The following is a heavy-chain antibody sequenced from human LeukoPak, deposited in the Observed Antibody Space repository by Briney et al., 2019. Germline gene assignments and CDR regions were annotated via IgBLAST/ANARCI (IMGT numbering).Heavy chain of an antibody. J-gene: IGHJ4*02. CDR2: IYHSGST. Sequence: PSETLSLTCTVSGGSISSGGYYWSWIRQPPGKGLEWIGYIYHSGSTYYNPSLKSRVTISVDRSKNQFSLKLSSVTAADTAVYYCARWWPAAMRNYFDYWGQGTLVTVSS. CDR1: GGSISSGGYY. CDR3: ARWWPAAMRNYFDY. V-gene: IGHV4-30-2*01. D-gene: IGHD2-2*01.